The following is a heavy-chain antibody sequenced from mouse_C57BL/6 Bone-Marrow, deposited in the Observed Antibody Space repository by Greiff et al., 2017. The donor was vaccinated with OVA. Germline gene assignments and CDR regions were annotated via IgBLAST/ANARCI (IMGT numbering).Heavy chain of an antibody. J-gene: IGHJ2*01. CDR2: IRLKSDNYAT. D-gene: IGHD1-1*01. Sequence: EVKVVESGGGLVQPGGSMKLSCVASGFTFSNYWMNWVRQSPEKGLEWVAQIRLKSDNYATHYAESVKGRFTISRDDSKSSVYLQMNNLRAEDTGIYYCTGPSYYYGSSGDYWGQGTTLTVSS. CDR3: TGPSYYYGSSGDY. V-gene: IGHV6-3*01. CDR1: GFTFSNYW.